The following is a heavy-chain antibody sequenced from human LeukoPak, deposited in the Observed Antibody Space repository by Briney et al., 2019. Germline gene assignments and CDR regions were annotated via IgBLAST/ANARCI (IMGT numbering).Heavy chain of an antibody. J-gene: IGHJ4*02. Sequence: SQTLSLTCTVSGGSISSGSYYWSWIRQPAGKGLEWIGRIYTCGSTNYNPSLKSRVTISVDTSKNQFSLKLSSVTAADTAVYYCARGAHSYGIGEVGFDYWGQGTLVTVSS. CDR2: IYTCGST. CDR1: GGSISSGSYY. CDR3: ARGAHSYGIGEVGFDY. V-gene: IGHV4-61*02. D-gene: IGHD5-18*01.